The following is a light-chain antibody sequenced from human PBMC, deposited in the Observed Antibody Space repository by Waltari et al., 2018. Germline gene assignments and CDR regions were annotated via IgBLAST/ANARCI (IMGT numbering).Light chain of an antibody. Sequence: QTVVTQEPSFSVSPGGTVTLTCGLSSGSVSTSHYPSWSQQTPGQAPRTRIYSTFTRSSGVPDRFSGSIVGNKAALTITGAQADDESEFYCALYLGSGIWVFGGGTRLTVL. J-gene: IGLJ3*02. V-gene: IGLV8-61*01. CDR3: ALYLGSGIWV. CDR1: SGSVSTSHY. CDR2: STF.